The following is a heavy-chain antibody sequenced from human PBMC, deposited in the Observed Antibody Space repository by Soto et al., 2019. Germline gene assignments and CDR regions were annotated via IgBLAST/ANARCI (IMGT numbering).Heavy chain of an antibody. D-gene: IGHD3-10*01. CDR1: GYTFTSYA. CDR2: INAGNGNT. V-gene: IGHV1-3*01. J-gene: IGHJ6*02. CDR3: ARGAMVRDNFYCMYV. Sequence: GASVKVSCKASGYTFTSYAMHWVRQAPGQRLEWMGWINAGNGNTKYSQKFQGRVTITRDTSASTAYMELSSLRSEDTAVYYCARGAMVRDNFYCMYVWGQGTTVTVSS.